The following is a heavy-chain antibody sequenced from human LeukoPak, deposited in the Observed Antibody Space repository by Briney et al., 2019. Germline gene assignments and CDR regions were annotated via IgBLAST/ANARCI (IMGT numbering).Heavy chain of an antibody. V-gene: IGHV4-34*01. D-gene: IGHD3-22*01. Sequence: SETLSLTCAVYGGSFSGYYWSWIRQPPGKGLEWIGEINHSGSTNYNPSLKSRVTISVDTSKNQFSLKLSSVTAADTAVYYCARFPGPISSGYYYFDYWGQGTLVTVSS. J-gene: IGHJ4*02. CDR2: INHSGST. CDR1: GGSFSGYY. CDR3: ARFPGPISSGYYYFDY.